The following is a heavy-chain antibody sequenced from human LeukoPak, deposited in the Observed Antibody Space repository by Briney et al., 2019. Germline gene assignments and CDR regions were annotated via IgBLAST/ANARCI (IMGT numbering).Heavy chain of an antibody. CDR3: ARDDSSGYYYSLDY. V-gene: IGHV3-43D*03. J-gene: IGHJ4*02. D-gene: IGHD3-22*01. CDR2: ISWNGGST. CDR1: GFTFDDYA. Sequence: GGSLRLSCAASGFTFDDYAMHWVRQAPGKGLEWVSLISWNGGSTYYADSVKGRFTISRDNAKNTLYLQMNSLRVEDTAVYYCARDDSSGYYYSLDYWGQGTLVTVSS.